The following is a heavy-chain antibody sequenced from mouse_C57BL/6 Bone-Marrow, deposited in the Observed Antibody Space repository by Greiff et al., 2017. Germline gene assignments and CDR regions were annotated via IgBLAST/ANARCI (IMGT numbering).Heavy chain of an antibody. CDR2: IDPSDSYT. D-gene: IGHD2-3*01. CDR1: GYSFTSYW. J-gene: IGHJ1*03. Sequence: QVHVQQPGAELLKPGASVKLSCKASGYSFTSYWMQWVKQSSGQGLEWIGEIDPSDSYTNYNQKFKGKATLTVDTSSSTAYMQLSSLTSEDSAVYYCARNRGMDDYYDYWYYDIWGTGTTVTVSS. CDR3: ARNRGMDDYYDYWYYDI. V-gene: IGHV1-50*01.